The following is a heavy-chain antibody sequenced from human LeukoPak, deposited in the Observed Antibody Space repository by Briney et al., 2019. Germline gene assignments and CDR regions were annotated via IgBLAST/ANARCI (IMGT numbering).Heavy chain of an antibody. V-gene: IGHV3-21*01. CDR2: ISSSSSYM. J-gene: IGHJ4*02. CDR3: ARDRGSGWHTFDY. Sequence: PGGSLRLSCTASGFTFSSYYMSWVRQAPGKGLEWVLSISSSSSYMFYGDSVRGRFTISRDNAENSLYLQMNSLRDEDTAVYYCARDRGSGWHTFDYWGQGALVTVSS. D-gene: IGHD6-19*01. CDR1: GFTFSSYY.